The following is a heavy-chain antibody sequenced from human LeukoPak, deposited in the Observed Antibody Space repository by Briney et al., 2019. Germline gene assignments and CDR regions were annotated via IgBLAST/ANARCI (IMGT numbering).Heavy chain of an antibody. CDR3: ARDSIRVQTGTTP. CDR1: GGSMNINDYY. V-gene: IGHV4-39*02. CDR2: IYYTGTT. D-gene: IGHD1-1*01. J-gene: IGHJ5*02. Sequence: SETLSLTCSVFGGSMNINDYYWAWIRQPPGKGLEWIGSIYYTGTTYYNPSLNYRVTISVDTSKNQFSLRLTSVTAADTAVYYCARDSIRVQTGTTPWGRGTLVTVSS.